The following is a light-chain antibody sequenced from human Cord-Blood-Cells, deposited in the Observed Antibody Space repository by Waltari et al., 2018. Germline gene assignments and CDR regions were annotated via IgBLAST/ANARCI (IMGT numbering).Light chain of an antibody. J-gene: IGKJ1*01. CDR3: QQYVT. Sequence: EIVLTQSPGTLSLSPGERATLSCRASQIVSSSYLAWYQQKPGQAPRLLIYGASSRATGIPDRFSGSGSGTDFTLTISRLEPEDFAVYYCQQYVTFGQGTKVEIK. V-gene: IGKV3-20*01. CDR2: GAS. CDR1: QIVSSSY.